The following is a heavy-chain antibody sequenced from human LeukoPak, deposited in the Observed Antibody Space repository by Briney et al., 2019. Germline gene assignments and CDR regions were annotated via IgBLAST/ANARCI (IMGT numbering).Heavy chain of an antibody. J-gene: IGHJ3*02. CDR3: ARDDGYAFDI. CDR2: IRSASATT. Sequence: PGGSLRLSCAVSGFTFSSYSMNWVRQTPGKGLEWVSYIRSASATTHYADSVKGRFTISTDNAKNSLFLQMNSLRAEDTALYYCARDDGYAFDIWGQGTMVTVSS. CDR1: GFTFSSYS. V-gene: IGHV3-48*01. D-gene: IGHD6-25*01.